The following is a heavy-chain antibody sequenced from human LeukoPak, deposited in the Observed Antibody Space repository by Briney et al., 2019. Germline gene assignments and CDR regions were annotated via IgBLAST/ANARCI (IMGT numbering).Heavy chain of an antibody. V-gene: IGHV3-23*01. CDR2: ISGSGGST. Sequence: PGGSLRLSCAASGFTFSSYAMSWVRQAPGKGLEWVSAISGSGGSTYYADSVKGRFTISRDNSKNTLYLQMNSLRAEDTAVYYCAKLPWRGYSGYEVDAFDIWGQGTMVTVSS. D-gene: IGHD5-12*01. J-gene: IGHJ3*02. CDR3: AKLPWRGYSGYEVDAFDI. CDR1: GFTFSSYA.